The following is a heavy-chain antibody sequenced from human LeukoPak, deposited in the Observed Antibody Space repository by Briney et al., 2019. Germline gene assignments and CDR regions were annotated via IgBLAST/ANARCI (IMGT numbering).Heavy chain of an antibody. CDR3: AKDTIKWGSYRYFDY. CDR2: ISGSGGST. J-gene: IGHJ4*02. D-gene: IGHD3-16*02. V-gene: IGHV3-23*01. CDR1: GFTFSRYA. Sequence: GGSLRLSCAASGFTFSRYAMSWVRQAPGKGLEWVSAISGSGGSTYYADSVKGRFTISRDNSKNTLYLQMNSLRAEDTAVYYCAKDTIKWGSYRYFDYWGQGTLVTVSS.